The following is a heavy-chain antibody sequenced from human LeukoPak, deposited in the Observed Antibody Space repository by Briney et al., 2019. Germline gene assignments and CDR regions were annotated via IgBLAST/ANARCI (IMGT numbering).Heavy chain of an antibody. CDR1: GGSISSYY. CDR2: MYYNERT. D-gene: IGHD5-18*01. Sequence: PSETLSLTCTVSGGSISSYYWSWIRQPPGKGLEWIGYMYYNERTNYNPSLKSRVTISVDTSENQFSLKLSSVTAADTAVYYCARNKKGDRYTYGHDYWGQGTLVTVSS. V-gene: IGHV4-59*01. J-gene: IGHJ4*02. CDR3: ARNKKGDRYTYGHDY.